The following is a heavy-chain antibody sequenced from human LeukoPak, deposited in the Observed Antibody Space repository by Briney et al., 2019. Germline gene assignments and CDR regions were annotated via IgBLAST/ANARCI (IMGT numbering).Heavy chain of an antibody. Sequence: SETLSLTCAVYGGSFSGYYWSWIRQPPGKGLEWIGEINHSGSTNYNPSLKSRVTISVDTSKNQFSLKLSSVTAADTAVYYCARSPRRGYGGNRPYNWFDPWGQGTLVTVSS. D-gene: IGHD4-23*01. CDR2: INHSGST. CDR3: ARSPRRGYGGNRPYNWFDP. V-gene: IGHV4-34*01. CDR1: GGSFSGYY. J-gene: IGHJ5*02.